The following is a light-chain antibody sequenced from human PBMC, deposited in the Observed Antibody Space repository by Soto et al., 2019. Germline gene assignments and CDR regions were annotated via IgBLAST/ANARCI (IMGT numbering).Light chain of an antibody. Sequence: ETVLTQSPGTLSLSPGERATLSCRASQSVSSSYLAWYQQKPGQAPRLLIYGTSSRATGIPDRFSGSGSGTDFTLTISRLEPEDFAVYYCQKYGSSPYTFGQGTKLETK. CDR2: GTS. CDR3: QKYGSSPYT. V-gene: IGKV3-20*01. J-gene: IGKJ2*01. CDR1: QSVSSSY.